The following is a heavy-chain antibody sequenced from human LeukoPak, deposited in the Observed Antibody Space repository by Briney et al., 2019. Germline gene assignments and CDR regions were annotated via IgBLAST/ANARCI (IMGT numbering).Heavy chain of an antibody. CDR1: GFTFDDYA. CDR2: ISWNSGSI. CDR3: AKDMDGIAVAAVLDY. V-gene: IGHV3-9*01. D-gene: IGHD6-19*01. J-gene: IGHJ4*02. Sequence: PGGSLRLSCAASGFTFDDYAMHWVRQAPGKGLEWVSGISWNSGSIGYADSVKGRFTISRDNAKNSLYLQMNSLRAEDTALYYCAKDMDGIAVAAVLDYWGQGTLVTVSS.